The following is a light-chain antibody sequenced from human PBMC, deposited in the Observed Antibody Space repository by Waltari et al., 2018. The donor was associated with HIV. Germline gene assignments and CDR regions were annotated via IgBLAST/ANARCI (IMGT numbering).Light chain of an antibody. CDR1: SSHIGNNA. V-gene: IGLV1-36*01. CDR3: AAWDDSLNGWV. J-gene: IGLJ3*02. Sequence: QSVLTQPPSVSEAPRQRVPISCSGSSSHIGNNAVTWYQQLPGKAPKLLIYYDDLLPSGVSDRFSGSKSGTSASLAISGLQSEDEADYYCAAWDDSLNGWVFGGGTKLTVL. CDR2: YDD.